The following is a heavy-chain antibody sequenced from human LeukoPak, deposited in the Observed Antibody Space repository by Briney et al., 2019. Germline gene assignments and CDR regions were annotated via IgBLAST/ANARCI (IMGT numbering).Heavy chain of an antibody. V-gene: IGHV4-39*01. CDR2: IHYSGGT. CDR1: GGFINSNRYY. J-gene: IGHJ3*02. D-gene: IGHD5-18*01. Sequence: KPSETLSLTCTFSGGFINSNRYYWGWIRQPLGKGLEWVGSIHYSGGTYYNPSLKSRVTISVDTSNDQVTLNLTSVTAADTAVYYCARHFYSDHWIWSFDILGQGTVVTISS. CDR3: ARHFYSDHWIWSFDI.